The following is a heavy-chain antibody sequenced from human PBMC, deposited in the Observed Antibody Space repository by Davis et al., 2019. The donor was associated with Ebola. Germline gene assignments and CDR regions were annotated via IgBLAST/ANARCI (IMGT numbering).Heavy chain of an antibody. J-gene: IGHJ4*02. CDR2: IHYSGRT. D-gene: IGHD7-27*01. CDR3: ARLYWGGDY. Sequence: SETLSLTCTVSGGSINSGGKYWNWIRQHPGKGLEWIGYIHYSGRTYYNPSLKSRVAISVDTSKNQFSLKLSSVTAADTAVYYCARLYWGGDYWGQGTLVTVSS. V-gene: IGHV4-31*03. CDR1: GGSINSGGKY.